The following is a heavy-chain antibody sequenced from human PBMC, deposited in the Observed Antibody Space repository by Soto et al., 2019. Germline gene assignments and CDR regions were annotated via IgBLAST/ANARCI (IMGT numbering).Heavy chain of an antibody. V-gene: IGHV4-59*01. Sequence: PGKGLEWIGYIYYSGSTNYNPSLKSRVTISVDTSKNQFSLKLSSVTAADTAVYYCARADSSGWYRWFDPWGQGTLVTVSS. D-gene: IGHD6-19*01. CDR2: IYYSGST. J-gene: IGHJ5*02. CDR3: ARADSSGWYRWFDP.